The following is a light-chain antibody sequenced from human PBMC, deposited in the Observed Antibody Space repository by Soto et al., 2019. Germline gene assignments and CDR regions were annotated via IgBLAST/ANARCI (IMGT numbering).Light chain of an antibody. Sequence: QSVLTQPASLSGSPGQSITISCTGTSTDIGSYNYVSWYQQHPGKAPKLMIFDVSYRPSGISDRFSGSKSGNTASLTTSGLQPEDEADYYCSSYGASSTLFGGGTKLTVL. V-gene: IGLV2-14*03. J-gene: IGLJ2*01. CDR3: SSYGASSTL. CDR1: STDIGSYNY. CDR2: DVS.